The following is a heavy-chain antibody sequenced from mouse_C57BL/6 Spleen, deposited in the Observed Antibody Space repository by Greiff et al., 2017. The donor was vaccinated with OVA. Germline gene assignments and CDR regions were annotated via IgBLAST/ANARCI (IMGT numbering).Heavy chain of an antibody. CDR2: ISSGSSTI. D-gene: IGHD1-1*01. Sequence: EVQLVESGGGLVKPGGSLKLSCAASGFTFSDYGMHWVRQAPEKGLEWVAYISSGSSTIYYADTVKGRFTFSRDNAKNTLFLQMTRLRSEDTAMYYSARQGGSSFDYWGQGTTLTVSS. CDR1: GFTFSDYG. CDR3: ARQGGSSFDY. V-gene: IGHV5-17*01. J-gene: IGHJ2*01.